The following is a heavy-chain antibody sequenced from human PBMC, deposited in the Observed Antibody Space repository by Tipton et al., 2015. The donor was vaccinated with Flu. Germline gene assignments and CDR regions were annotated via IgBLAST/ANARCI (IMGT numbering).Heavy chain of an antibody. CDR2: FDPEDGET. V-gene: IGHV1-24*01. CDR3: ATGHKGGSWPLVNWYFDL. D-gene: IGHD2-15*01. J-gene: IGHJ2*01. Sequence: QLVQSGAEVKKPGASVKVSCKVSGYTLTELSMHWVRQAPGKGLEWMGGFDPEDGETIYAQKFQGRVTMTEDTSTDTAYMELSSLRSEDPAVYYCATGHKGGSWPLVNWYFDLWGRGPLVTVSS. CDR1: GYTLTELS.